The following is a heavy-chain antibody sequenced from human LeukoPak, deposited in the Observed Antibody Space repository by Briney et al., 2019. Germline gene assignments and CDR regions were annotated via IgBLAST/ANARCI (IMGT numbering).Heavy chain of an antibody. CDR1: GYTFTNYY. CDR3: AREENRYSGSRHVFDI. Sequence: ASVKISCKASGYTFTNYYIHWVRQAPGQGLEWVGLINPSGGSTSYAQKFQGRVTMTRDMSTSTVYMELSSLRSEDTAVYYCAREENRYSGSRHVFDIWGQGTMVTVSS. CDR2: INPSGGST. J-gene: IGHJ3*02. D-gene: IGHD1-26*01. V-gene: IGHV1-46*01.